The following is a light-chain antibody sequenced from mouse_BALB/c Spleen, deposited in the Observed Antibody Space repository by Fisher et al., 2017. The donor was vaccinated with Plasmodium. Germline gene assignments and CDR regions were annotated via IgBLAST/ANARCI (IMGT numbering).Light chain of an antibody. J-gene: IGKJ5*01. CDR3: QNGHSFPALT. Sequence: DIVITQTPVTLSVTPGESVSLSCRASQSISNNLHWYQQKSHESPRLLINYTSQSISGIPSRFSGSGSGLDFTLTISSVEPEDVGVYYCQNGHSFPALTFGAGTKLELK. V-gene: IGKV5-39*01. CDR2: YTS. CDR1: QSISNN.